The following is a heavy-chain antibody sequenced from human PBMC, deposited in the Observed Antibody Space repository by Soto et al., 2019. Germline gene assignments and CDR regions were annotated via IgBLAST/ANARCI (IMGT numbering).Heavy chain of an antibody. CDR1: GGSISSGGYY. J-gene: IGHJ5*02. Sequence: SETLSLTCTVSGGSISSGGYYLSWIRQHPGKGLEWIGYIYYSGSTYYNPSLKSRVTKSVDTSKNQFSLKLSSVTAADTAVYYCARSPQDSAYYPNWFDPWGQGTLVTVSS. V-gene: IGHV4-31*03. CDR3: ARSPQDSAYYPNWFDP. D-gene: IGHD5-12*01. CDR2: IYYSGST.